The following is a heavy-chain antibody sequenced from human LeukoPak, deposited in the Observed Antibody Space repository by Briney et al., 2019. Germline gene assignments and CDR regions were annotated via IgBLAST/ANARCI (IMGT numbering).Heavy chain of an antibody. CDR3: VKDGSGSYYTYYFDY. V-gene: IGHV3-64D*06. CDR2: ISSNGGST. J-gene: IGHJ4*02. CDR1: GFTFRSYA. Sequence: GGSLRLSCAASGFTFRSYAMGWVRQAPGKGLEYVSAISSNGGSTYYADSVKGRFTISRDNSKNTLYLQMSSLRTEDTAVYYCVKDGSGSYYTYYFDYWGQGTLVTVSS. D-gene: IGHD3-10*01.